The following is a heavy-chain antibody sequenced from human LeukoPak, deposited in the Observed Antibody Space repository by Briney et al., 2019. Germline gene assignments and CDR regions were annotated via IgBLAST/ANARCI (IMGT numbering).Heavy chain of an antibody. CDR3: ARGVTMIVVVIHDWYFDL. J-gene: IGHJ2*01. V-gene: IGHV4-39*01. Sequence: PSETLSLTCTVSGDSINTKNCYWGWIRQPPGRGLEWIGSFYYGGNTYYNPSLKSRVTISVDTSKNQFSLKLTSVTAADTAVYYCARGVTMIVVVIHDWYFDLWGRGTLVTVSS. CDR2: FYYGGNT. D-gene: IGHD3-22*01. CDR1: GDSINTKNCY.